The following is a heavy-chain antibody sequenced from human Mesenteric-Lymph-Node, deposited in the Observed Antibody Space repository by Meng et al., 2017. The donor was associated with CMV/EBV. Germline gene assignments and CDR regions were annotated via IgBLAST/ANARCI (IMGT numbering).Heavy chain of an antibody. V-gene: IGHV2-5*02. D-gene: IGHD6-13*01. CDR2: IYWDDDK. Sequence: QITFRESGPTLVKPPQTLTLTCTFSWFSLSTRRVGVGWIRQPPGKALEWLALIYWDDDKRYSPSLKSMLTITKDTSKNQVVLTMTNMDPVDTATYYCAHSSGIAAAGPFYFDYWGQGTLVTVSS. CDR1: WFSLSTRRVG. CDR3: AHSSGIAAAGPFYFDY. J-gene: IGHJ4*02.